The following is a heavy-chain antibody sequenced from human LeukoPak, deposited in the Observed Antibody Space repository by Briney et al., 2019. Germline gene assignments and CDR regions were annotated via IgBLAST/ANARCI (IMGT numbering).Heavy chain of an antibody. Sequence: SETLSLTCTVSGGSISSYYWSWIRQPAGKGLEWIGLMYSAGSTKYNPSLKSRVTMSVDTSKNQFSLKLSSVTAADTAVYYCARVKGTYYYKSYYYYGMDVWGQGTTVTVSS. CDR1: GGSISSYY. CDR2: MYSAGST. V-gene: IGHV4-4*07. J-gene: IGHJ6*02. D-gene: IGHD3-10*01. CDR3: ARVKGTYYYKSYYYYGMDV.